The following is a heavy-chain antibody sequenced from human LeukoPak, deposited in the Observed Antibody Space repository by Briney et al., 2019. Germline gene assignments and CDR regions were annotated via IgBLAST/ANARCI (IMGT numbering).Heavy chain of an antibody. CDR3: ASSTYYYGSGSYYRDYYYYYGMDV. V-gene: IGHV5-10-1*01. CDR2: IDPSDSYT. J-gene: IGHJ6*02. CDR1: GYSFTSYW. D-gene: IGHD3-10*01. Sequence: GESLKISCKGSGYSFTSYWISWVRQMPGKGLEWMGRIDPSDSYTNYSPSFQGHVTISADKSISTAYLQWSSLKASDTAMYYCASSTYYYGSGSYYRDYYYYYGMDVWGQGTTVTVSS.